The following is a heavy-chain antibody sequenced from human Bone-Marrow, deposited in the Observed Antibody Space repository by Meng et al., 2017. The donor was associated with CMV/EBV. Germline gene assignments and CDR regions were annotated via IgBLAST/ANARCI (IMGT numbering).Heavy chain of an antibody. D-gene: IGHD7-27*01. V-gene: IGHV1-2*02. Sequence: ASVKVSCKASGYTFTGYYMHWVRQAPGQGLEWMGWINPNSGGTNYAQKFQGRVTMTRDTSISTAYMELSRLRAEDTAVYYCARAVRQPGDYYYGMDVWGQGTTVTVSS. J-gene: IGHJ6*02. CDR3: ARAVRQPGDYYYGMDV. CDR1: GYTFTGYY. CDR2: INPNSGGT.